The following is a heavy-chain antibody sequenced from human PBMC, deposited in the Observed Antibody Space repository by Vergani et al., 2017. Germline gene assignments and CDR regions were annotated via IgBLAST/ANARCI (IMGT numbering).Heavy chain of an antibody. CDR3: ARDNSFLGYCSSTSCAPDIDY. Sequence: QVQLVESGGGVVQPGRSLRLSCAASGFTFSSYGMHWVRQAPGKGLEWVAVISYDGSNKYYADSVKGRFTISRDNSKNTLYLQMNSLRAEDTAVYYCARDNSFLGYCSSTSCAPDIDYWGQGTLVTVSS. V-gene: IGHV3-30*03. J-gene: IGHJ4*02. CDR2: ISYDGSNK. CDR1: GFTFSSYG. D-gene: IGHD2-2*01.